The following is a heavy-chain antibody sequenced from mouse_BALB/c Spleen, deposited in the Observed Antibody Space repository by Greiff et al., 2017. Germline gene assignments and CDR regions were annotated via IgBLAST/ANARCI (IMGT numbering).Heavy chain of an antibody. D-gene: IGHD4-1*01. Sequence: VQLQQPGAELVKPGASVKMSCKASGYTFTSYWMHWVKQRPGQGLEWIGVIDPSDSYTSYNQKFKGKATLTVDTSSSTAYMQLSSLTSEDSAVYYCTREELGRGFDYWGQGTTLTVSS. V-gene: IGHV1S127*01. J-gene: IGHJ2*01. CDR2: IDPSDSYT. CDR1: GYTFTSYW. CDR3: TREELGRGFDY.